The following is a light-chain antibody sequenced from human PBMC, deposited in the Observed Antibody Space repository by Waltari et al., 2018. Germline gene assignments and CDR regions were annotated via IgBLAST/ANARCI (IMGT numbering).Light chain of an antibody. V-gene: IGKV4-1*01. J-gene: IGKJ2*01. Sequence: DIVMTQSPDSLAVSLGVRATISCKASQTVFNRSNNRNSLAWYQQKSGQPPKLLIYWSSTRESGVPDRFTGRGSGTDFSLTISSLQAEDVALYFCHQYYTLPYTFGQGTKLEI. CDR2: WSS. CDR1: QTVFNRSNNRNS. CDR3: HQYYTLPYT.